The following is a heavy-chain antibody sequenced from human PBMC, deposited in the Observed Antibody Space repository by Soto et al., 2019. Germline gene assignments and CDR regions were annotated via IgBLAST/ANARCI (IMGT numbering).Heavy chain of an antibody. CDR1: GFTFSSYE. CDR2: ISSSGSTI. D-gene: IGHD6-6*01. V-gene: IGHV3-48*03. CDR3: ARDRYSSSSWPEYYFDY. J-gene: IGHJ4*02. Sequence: GGSLRLSCAASGFTFSSYEMNWVRQAPGKGLEWVSYISSSGSTIYYADSVKGRFTISRDNAKNSLYLQMNSLRAVDTAVYYCARDRYSSSSWPEYYFDYWGQGTLVTVSS.